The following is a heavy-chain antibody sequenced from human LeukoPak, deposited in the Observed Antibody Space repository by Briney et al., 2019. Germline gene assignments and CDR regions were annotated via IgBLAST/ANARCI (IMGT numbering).Heavy chain of an antibody. Sequence: GGSLRLSCAASGFTFSTYTMYWVRHPPGKGLEWVSIIGSSGGGIHYADSVRGRFTISRENDKNSLFLQMNSLRAEDTAVYYCARDGGYSGYDADCWGQGTLVTVSS. CDR1: GFTFSTYT. J-gene: IGHJ4*02. CDR3: ARDGGYSGYDADC. V-gene: IGHV3-48*01. D-gene: IGHD5-12*01. CDR2: IGSSGGGI.